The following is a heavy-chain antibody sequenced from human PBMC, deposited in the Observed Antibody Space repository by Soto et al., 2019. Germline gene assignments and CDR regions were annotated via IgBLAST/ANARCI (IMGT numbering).Heavy chain of an antibody. CDR1: GGTFSSYA. CDR2: IIPIFGTA. Sequence: QVQLVQSGAEVKKPGSSVKVSCKASGGTFSSYAISWVRQAPGQGLEWMGGIIPIFGTANYAQKFQGRVTITADESTSTAYMELSSLSSEDTAVYYCARAGDCSSTSCYGYYYYGMDVWGQGTTVTVYS. D-gene: IGHD2-2*01. V-gene: IGHV1-69*01. CDR3: ARAGDCSSTSCYGYYYYGMDV. J-gene: IGHJ6*02.